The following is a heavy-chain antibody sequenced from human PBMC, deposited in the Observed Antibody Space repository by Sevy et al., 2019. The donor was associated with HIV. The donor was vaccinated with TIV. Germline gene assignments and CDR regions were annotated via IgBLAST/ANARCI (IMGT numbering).Heavy chain of an antibody. J-gene: IGHJ3*02. V-gene: IGHV1-18*01. D-gene: IGHD6-13*01. CDR2: ISAYNGNT. Sequence: ASVKVSCKASGYTFTSYGISWVRQAPGQGLEWMGWISAYNGNTNYAQKLQGRDTMTTDTSTSTAYMELRSLRSDDTAVYYCARRILVAGTDAFDIWGQGTMVSVSS. CDR1: GYTFTSYG. CDR3: ARRILVAGTDAFDI.